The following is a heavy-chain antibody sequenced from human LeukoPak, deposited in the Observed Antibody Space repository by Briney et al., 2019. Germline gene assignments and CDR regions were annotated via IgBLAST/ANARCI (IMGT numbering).Heavy chain of an antibody. J-gene: IGHJ4*02. Sequence: SSETLSLTCNVSGGSISSGSHYWSWIGQPPGKGLEWIGYIYYSGSTNYNPSLKSRVTISVDTSKNQFSLKLTSVTAADTAVYYCARGPHYGDYFDYWGQGTLVTVSS. CDR3: ARGPHYGDYFDY. CDR2: IYYSGST. CDR1: GGSISSGSHY. D-gene: IGHD4-17*01. V-gene: IGHV4-61*01.